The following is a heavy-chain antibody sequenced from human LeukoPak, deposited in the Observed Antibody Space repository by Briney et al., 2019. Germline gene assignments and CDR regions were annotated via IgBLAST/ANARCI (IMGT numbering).Heavy chain of an antibody. Sequence: PSETLSLTCAVSNYSITSGYFWGWIRQPPGKGLEWIASIYHSGTTYYNPSLRNRVTLFVDTSKNQFSLKLTSLTAADTAVYYCAYSSGYQQHWGQGTLVTVSS. D-gene: IGHD3-22*01. V-gene: IGHV4-38-2*01. CDR1: NYSITSGYF. CDR2: IYHSGTT. CDR3: AYSSGYQQH. J-gene: IGHJ1*01.